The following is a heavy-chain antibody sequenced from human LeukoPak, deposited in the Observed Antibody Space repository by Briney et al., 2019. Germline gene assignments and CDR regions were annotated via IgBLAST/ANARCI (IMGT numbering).Heavy chain of an antibody. Sequence: PGVSLRLSCAASGFTFSYYWMHWVRQAPGKGLVWVSRISGDGSITDYADSVRGRFTISRDNAKNTVYLQMNSLRAEDTALYYCTRVQAGRSGLMDVWGRGTTVTVSS. CDR2: ISGDGSIT. J-gene: IGHJ6*02. V-gene: IGHV3-74*01. D-gene: IGHD2-8*02. CDR3: TRVQAGRSGLMDV. CDR1: GFTFSYYW.